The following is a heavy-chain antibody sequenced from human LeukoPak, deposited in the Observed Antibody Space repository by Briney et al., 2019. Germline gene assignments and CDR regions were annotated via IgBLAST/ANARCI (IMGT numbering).Heavy chain of an antibody. Sequence: GRSLRLSCAASGFTFSSYGMHWVRQAPGKGLEWVAVTSYDGSNKYYADSVKGRFTISRDNSKNTLYLQMNSLRAEDTAVYYCAKAMTYPYYFDYWGQGTLVTVSS. V-gene: IGHV3-30*18. CDR3: AKAMTYPYYFDY. CDR1: GFTFSSYG. J-gene: IGHJ4*02. CDR2: TSYDGSNK. D-gene: IGHD2-2*01.